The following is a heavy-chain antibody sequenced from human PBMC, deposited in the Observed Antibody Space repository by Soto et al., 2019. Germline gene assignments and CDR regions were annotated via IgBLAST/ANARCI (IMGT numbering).Heavy chain of an antibody. D-gene: IGHD2-15*01. Sequence: SLKVSCKASVCTFSIDAISWVRQAPGQGLEWMGGIIPIFGTANYAQKSQGRVTITADESTSTAYMELSSLRSEDTAVYYFVRAYCSRRSRYRLSDYCGKRTLVLVS. CDR1: VCTFSIDA. CDR2: IIPIFGTA. CDR3: VRAYCSRRSRYRLSDY. J-gene: IGHJ4*02. V-gene: IGHV1-69*13.